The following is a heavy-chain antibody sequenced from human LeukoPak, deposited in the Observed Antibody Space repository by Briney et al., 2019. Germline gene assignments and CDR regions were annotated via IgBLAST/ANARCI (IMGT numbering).Heavy chain of an antibody. J-gene: IGHJ4*02. V-gene: IGHV4-59*08. CDR1: GGSISSYY. Sequence: SETLSLTCTVSGGSISSYYWSWIRQPPGKGLEWIGYIYYSGSTNYNPSLKSRVTISVDTSKNQFSLKLSSVTAADTAVYYCAKLQYYFDTWGQGTLVTVSS. CDR3: AKLQYYFDT. D-gene: IGHD6-6*01. CDR2: IYYSGST.